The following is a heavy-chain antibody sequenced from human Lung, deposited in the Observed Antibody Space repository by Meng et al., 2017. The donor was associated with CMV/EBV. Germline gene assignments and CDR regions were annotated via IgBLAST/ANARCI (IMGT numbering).Heavy chain of an antibody. CDR3: ATGNQYCSSTSCYPGDMDF. J-gene: IGHJ6*02. Sequence: ASVKVSCKASGYTFTSYGISWVRQAPGQGLEWMGWISAYNGNTNYAQKLQGRVTMTTETSTSTAYMELSRLRSDDTAVYYCATGNQYCSSTSCYPGDMDFWGQGXTVTVSS. D-gene: IGHD2-2*01. CDR2: ISAYNGNT. V-gene: IGHV1-18*01. CDR1: GYTFTSYG.